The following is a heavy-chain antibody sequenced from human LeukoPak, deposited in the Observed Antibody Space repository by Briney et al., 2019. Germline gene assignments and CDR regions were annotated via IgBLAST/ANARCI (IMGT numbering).Heavy chain of an antibody. J-gene: IGHJ4*02. V-gene: IGHV4-34*01. CDR1: GGSFSGYY. CDR3: ARGLSDVY. Sequence: SETLSLTCAVYGGSFSGYYWTWIRQPPGKGLEWIGEINHSGSTNYNPSLKRRVTISIDTSKNQFSLILSSVTAADTAVYYCARGLSDVYWGQGTLVTVSS. CDR2: INHSGST.